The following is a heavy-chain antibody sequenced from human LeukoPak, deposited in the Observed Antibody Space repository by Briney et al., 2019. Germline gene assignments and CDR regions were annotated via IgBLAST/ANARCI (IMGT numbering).Heavy chain of an antibody. CDR1: GGSISSGSYY. CDR2: IYTSGST. V-gene: IGHV4-61*02. J-gene: IGHJ4*02. Sequence: SETLSLTXTVSGGSISSGSYYWSWIRQPAGKGLEWIGRIYTSGSTNYNPSLKSRVTISVDTSKNQFSLKLSSVTAADTAVYYCARAELYYFDYWGQGTLVTVSS. CDR3: ARAELYYFDY. D-gene: IGHD1-26*01.